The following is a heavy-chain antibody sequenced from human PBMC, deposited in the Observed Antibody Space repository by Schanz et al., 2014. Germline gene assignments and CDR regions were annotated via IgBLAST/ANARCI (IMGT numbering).Heavy chain of an antibody. Sequence: QVQLVQSGAEAKKTGASVKVACKASGYTFTSDSMHWVRQAPGQGLEWMGMINPSGGNTTYAQKFHVIVTMTRDTSTSTVYMELSSLRSEDTAVYYCARDGVDAAAGGNYWGQGTLVTVSS. J-gene: IGHJ4*02. CDR2: INPSGGNT. CDR3: ARDGVDAAAGGNY. CDR1: GYTFTSDS. V-gene: IGHV1-46*03. D-gene: IGHD6-13*01.